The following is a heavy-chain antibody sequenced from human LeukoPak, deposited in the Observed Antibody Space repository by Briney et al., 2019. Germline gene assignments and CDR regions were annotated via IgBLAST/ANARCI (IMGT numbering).Heavy chain of an antibody. Sequence: GESLKIFFKSSGYFFTSYLMGLGRQMPGKGLEWMGIINPSDSDTRYSPSFQGQVTISADKSISTVYLQWSSLKASDTPKYYCAKGYSSMDYWGQATLVTVSS. CDR2: INPSDSDT. D-gene: IGHD6-13*01. J-gene: IGHJ4*02. CDR1: GYFFTSYL. CDR3: AKGYSSMDY. V-gene: IGHV5-51*01.